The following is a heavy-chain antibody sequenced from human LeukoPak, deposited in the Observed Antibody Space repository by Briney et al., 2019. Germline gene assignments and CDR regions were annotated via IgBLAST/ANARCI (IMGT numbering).Heavy chain of an antibody. D-gene: IGHD5-18*01. Sequence: GGSLRLSCAASGFTFSSYGMHWVRQAPGKGLEWVAFLRYDGSNKYYEDSVKGRFTISRDNSKNTLYLQMNSLRAEDTAVYYCAKERIQLWLPNFDYWGQGTLVTVSS. CDR2: LRYDGSNK. CDR1: GFTFSSYG. V-gene: IGHV3-30*02. CDR3: AKERIQLWLPNFDY. J-gene: IGHJ4*02.